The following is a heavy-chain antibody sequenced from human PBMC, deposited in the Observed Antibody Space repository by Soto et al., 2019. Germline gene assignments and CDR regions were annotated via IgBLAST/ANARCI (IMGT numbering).Heavy chain of an antibody. CDR2: ISADNGNT. J-gene: IGHJ3*02. D-gene: IGHD6-19*01. CDR3: ARDNIAVAERGDAFDI. Sequence: GASVKVSCKASGYTFSNYAIHWVRQAPGQRLEWMGWISADNGNTNYAQKFQGRVTMTTDTSTSTAYMELRSLRSDDTAVYYCARDNIAVAERGDAFDIWGQGTMVTVSS. V-gene: IGHV1-18*01. CDR1: GYTFSNYA.